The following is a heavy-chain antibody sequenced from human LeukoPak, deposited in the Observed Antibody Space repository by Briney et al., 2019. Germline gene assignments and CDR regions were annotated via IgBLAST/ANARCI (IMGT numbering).Heavy chain of an antibody. CDR1: GYTFTGYY. Sequence: ASVKVSCKASGYTFTGYYIHWVRQAPGQGLEWMGWINPNSGNTYSAQKFQGRVTMTRDTSTTTAYVELRSLRSDDTAVYYCARDLLQYFDWLTMAGYWGQGTLVSVSS. CDR2: INPNSGNT. J-gene: IGHJ4*02. V-gene: IGHV1-2*02. CDR3: ARDLLQYFDWLTMAGY. D-gene: IGHD3-9*01.